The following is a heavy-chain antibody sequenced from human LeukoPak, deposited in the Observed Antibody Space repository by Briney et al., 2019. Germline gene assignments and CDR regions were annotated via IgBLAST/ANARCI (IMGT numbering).Heavy chain of an antibody. Sequence: ASVKVSCKPSGYTFTDHHMNWVRQAPGQGLEWMGIISPRGDVTTYAQKFQGRVTMTSDTSTNTVYLELTSLRSEDTAVYYCARSLPQRDGRKHGLDVWGQGTTVTVS. CDR3: ARSLPQRDGRKHGLDV. J-gene: IGHJ6*02. CDR1: GYTFTDHH. V-gene: IGHV1-46*01. D-gene: IGHD1-14*01. CDR2: ISPRGDVT.